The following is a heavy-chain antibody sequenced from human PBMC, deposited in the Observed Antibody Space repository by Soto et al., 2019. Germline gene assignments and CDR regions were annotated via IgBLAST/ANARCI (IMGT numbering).Heavy chain of an antibody. Sequence: QVQLQESGPGLVRPSGTLSLTCAVFSGSISSGNWWCRVRQPPGKGLEWIGEVYHSGSTNYNPSLKSRVSISVDKSKNQFSLKLTSVTAADTAVYYCATLWGYGVNCWGQVTLVTVSS. CDR3: ATLWGYGVNC. J-gene: IGHJ4*02. D-gene: IGHD3-16*01. CDR1: SGSISSGNW. V-gene: IGHV4-4*02. CDR2: VYHSGST.